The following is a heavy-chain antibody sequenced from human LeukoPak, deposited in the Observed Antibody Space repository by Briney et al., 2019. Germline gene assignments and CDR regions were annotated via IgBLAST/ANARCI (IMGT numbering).Heavy chain of an antibody. J-gene: IGHJ4*02. CDR3: ARDYGGDYYDSSGYYGY. D-gene: IGHD3-22*01. CDR1: GFTFSSSA. V-gene: IGHV3-23*01. CDR2: ISNNGGYT. Sequence: GGSLRLSCAASGFTFSSSAMSWVRQAPGKGLEWVSAISNNGGYTYYADSVQGRFTISRDNSKSTLCLQMNSLRAEDTAVYYCARDYGGDYYDSSGYYGYWGQGTLVTVSS.